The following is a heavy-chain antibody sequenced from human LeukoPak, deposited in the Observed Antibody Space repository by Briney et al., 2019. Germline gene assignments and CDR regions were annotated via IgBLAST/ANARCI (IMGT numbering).Heavy chain of an antibody. CDR3: AKELWFGELLPDY. Sequence: GGSLRLSCAASGFTFSSYAMSWVRQAPGKGLEWVSAIGGSGGSTYYADSVKGRFTISRDNSKNTLYLQMNSLRAEDAAVYYCAKELWFGELLPDYWGQGTLVTVSS. V-gene: IGHV3-23*01. J-gene: IGHJ4*02. CDR2: IGGSGGST. D-gene: IGHD3-10*01. CDR1: GFTFSSYA.